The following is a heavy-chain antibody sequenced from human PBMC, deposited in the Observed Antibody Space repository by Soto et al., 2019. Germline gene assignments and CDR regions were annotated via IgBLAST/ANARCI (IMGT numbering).Heavy chain of an antibody. J-gene: IGHJ6*02. V-gene: IGHV4-59*01. D-gene: IGHD3-10*01. CDR2: IYYSGST. CDR3: ARIRVRRPPRVFYYGMDV. Sequence: PSETLSLTCTVSGVSISSYYWIWIRQPPGKGLEWIGYIYYSGSTNYNTSLKTRLTISKDTSKNQVVLTMTNMDPVDTATYYCARIRVRRPPRVFYYGMDVWGQGTTVTVSS. CDR1: GVSISSYY.